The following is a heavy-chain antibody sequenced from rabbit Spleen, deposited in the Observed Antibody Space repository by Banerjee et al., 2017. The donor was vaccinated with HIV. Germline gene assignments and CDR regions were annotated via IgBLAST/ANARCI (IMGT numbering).Heavy chain of an antibody. V-gene: IGHV1S47*01. CDR2: IDPVFGST. D-gene: IGHD7-1*01. CDR3: ARGPPYAGYTTYGYVYFNL. CDR1: GFDFSNCG. J-gene: IGHJ4*01. Sequence: QEQLVESGGGLVQPGGSLKLSCNASGFDFSNCGVSWVRQAPGKGLEWIGYIDPVFGSTYYANWVNGRFTISSHNAQNTLYLQLNSLTAADTATYFCARGPPYAGYTTYGYVYFNLWGQGTLVTVS.